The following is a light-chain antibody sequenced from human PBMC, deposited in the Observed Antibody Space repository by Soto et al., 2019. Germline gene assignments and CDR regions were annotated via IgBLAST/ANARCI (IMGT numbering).Light chain of an antibody. J-gene: IGLJ1*01. CDR3: CSYADGSIYF. V-gene: IGLV2-14*03. CDR1: SSDVGAFNY. CDR2: DVS. Sequence: QSVLTQPAPVSGSPGQAITISCSGTSSDVGAFNYVSWYQQHPGKAPKLMIYDVSNRPSGVSSRFSGSKSGNTASLTTSGLQAEDEGDYYCCSYADGSIYFFGTGTKVTVL.